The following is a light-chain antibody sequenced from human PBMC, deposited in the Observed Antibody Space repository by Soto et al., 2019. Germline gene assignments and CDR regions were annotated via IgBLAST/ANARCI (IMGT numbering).Light chain of an antibody. Sequence: DIQMTQSPSSLSASVGDRVTISCRASQSIRNYVSWYQQKPGTAPKLLIRAASTLQSGVPSRFSGSGSGTDFTLTISSLLIEDFATYFCQQTDSTPRTFGHGTNVEI. CDR3: QQTDSTPRT. CDR1: QSIRNY. J-gene: IGKJ1*01. V-gene: IGKV1-39*01. CDR2: AAS.